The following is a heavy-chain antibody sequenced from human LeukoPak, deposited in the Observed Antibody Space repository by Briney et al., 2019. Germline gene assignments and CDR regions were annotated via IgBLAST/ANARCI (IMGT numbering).Heavy chain of an antibody. CDR3: TTPGTLSSFDY. CDR2: IKSKSDGGTT. V-gene: IGHV3-15*01. CDR1: GFTFSNAW. J-gene: IGHJ4*02. Sequence: GGSLRLSCAASGFTFSNAWMSWVRQAPGKGLGWVGRIKSKSDGGTTDYAAPVKGRFTISRDDSKNTLFLQMNSLKTEDTAVYYCTTPGTLSSFDYWGQGTLVTVSS. D-gene: IGHD3-10*01.